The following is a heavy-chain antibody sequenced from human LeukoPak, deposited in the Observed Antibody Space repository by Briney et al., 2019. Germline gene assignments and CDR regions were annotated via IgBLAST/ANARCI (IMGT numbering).Heavy chain of an antibody. CDR3: ARGWDAGGAFDI. D-gene: IGHD1-26*01. CDR2: IKQDGSEK. J-gene: IGHJ3*02. Sequence: AGGSLRLSCAASGFTFSSYGMHWVRQAPGKGLEWVANIKQDGSEKYYVDSVKGRFTISRDNAKNSLYLQMNSLRAEDTAVYYCARGWDAGGAFDIWGQGTMVTVSS. CDR1: GFTFSSYG. V-gene: IGHV3-7*01.